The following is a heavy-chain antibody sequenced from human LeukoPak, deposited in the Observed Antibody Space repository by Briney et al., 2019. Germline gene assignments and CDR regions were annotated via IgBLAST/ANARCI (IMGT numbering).Heavy chain of an antibody. CDR1: GGSISSSSYY. J-gene: IGHJ3*02. CDR2: INHSGST. CDR3: ARGKSTRYFDWLLPNAFDI. D-gene: IGHD3-9*01. Sequence: SETLSLTCTVSGGSISSSSYYWGWIRQPPGKGLEWIGEINHSGSTNYNPSLKSRVTVSVDTTKNQFSLKLSSVTAADTAVYYCARGKSTRYFDWLLPNAFDIWGQGTMVTVSS. V-gene: IGHV4-39*07.